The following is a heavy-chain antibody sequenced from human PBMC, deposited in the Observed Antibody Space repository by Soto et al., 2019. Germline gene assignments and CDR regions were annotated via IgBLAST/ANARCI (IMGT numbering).Heavy chain of an antibody. J-gene: IGHJ5*02. Sequence: GPSVKVSCKASGYTFTSYDINWVRQATGQGLEWMGWMNPNSGNTGYAQKFQGRVTMTRNTSISTAYMELSSLRSEDAAVYYCARVGRRWGITIFGVVIAPFDPWGQGTLVTVSS. V-gene: IGHV1-8*01. D-gene: IGHD3-3*01. CDR1: GYTFTSYD. CDR2: MNPNSGNT. CDR3: ARVGRRWGITIFGVVIAPFDP.